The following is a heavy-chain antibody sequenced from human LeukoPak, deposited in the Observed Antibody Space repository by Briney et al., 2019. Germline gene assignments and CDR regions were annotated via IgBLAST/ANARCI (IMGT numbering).Heavy chain of an antibody. CDR1: GGSFSGYY. CDR3: ARAQGYCSSTSCYFYYYYGMDV. D-gene: IGHD2-2*01. Sequence: PSETLSLTCAVYGGSFSGYYWSWLRQRPGKGLEWIGEINHSGSTNYNPSLKSRVTISVDTSKNQFSLKLSSVTAADTAVYYCARAQGYCSSTSCYFYYYYGMDVWGKGTTVTVSS. J-gene: IGHJ6*04. CDR2: INHSGST. V-gene: IGHV4-34*01.